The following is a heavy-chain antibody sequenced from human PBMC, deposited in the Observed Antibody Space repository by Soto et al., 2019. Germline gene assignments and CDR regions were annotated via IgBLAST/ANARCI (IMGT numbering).Heavy chain of an antibody. D-gene: IGHD2-2*01. CDR1: GYTFINHG. CDR2: ISGYNGNT. V-gene: IGHV1-18*01. Sequence: QVQLVQSGAEVKKPGASVKVSCKASGYTFINHGLSWVRQAPGQGLEWMGWISGYNGNTKFAQKSQGRVSMTRDTSTSTAYMELRSLRSDDTAVYYCAREGYCTSTTCDTENFYDFDGRDVWGQGTTVTVSS. CDR3: AREGYCTSTTCDTENFYDFDGRDV. J-gene: IGHJ6*02.